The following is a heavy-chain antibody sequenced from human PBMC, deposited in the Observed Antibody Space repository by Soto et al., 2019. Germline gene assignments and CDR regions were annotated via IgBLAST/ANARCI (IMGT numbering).Heavy chain of an antibody. Sequence: GSLRLSCAASGFTFSSYAMSWVRQAPGKGLEWVSAISGSGGSTYYADSVKGRFTISRDNSKNTLYLQMNSLRAEDTAVYYCAKARRDYDYIWGSYRYTGPNFDYWGQGTLVTVSS. D-gene: IGHD3-16*02. J-gene: IGHJ4*02. CDR3: AKARRDYDYIWGSYRYTGPNFDY. CDR1: GFTFSSYA. V-gene: IGHV3-23*01. CDR2: ISGSGGST.